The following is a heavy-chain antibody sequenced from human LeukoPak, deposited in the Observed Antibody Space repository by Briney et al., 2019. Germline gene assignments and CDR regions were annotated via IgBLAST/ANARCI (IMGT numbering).Heavy chain of an antibody. Sequence: HPGGSLRLSCAASRFTFSSYWMNWARQAPGKGLEWVASINHNGNVNYYVDSVKGRFTISRDNAKNSLYLQMSNLRAGDTAVYFCARGGGLDVWGQRATVTVSS. J-gene: IGHJ6*02. V-gene: IGHV3-7*03. CDR1: RFTFSSYW. CDR2: INHNGNVN. CDR3: ARGGGLDV. D-gene: IGHD3-16*01.